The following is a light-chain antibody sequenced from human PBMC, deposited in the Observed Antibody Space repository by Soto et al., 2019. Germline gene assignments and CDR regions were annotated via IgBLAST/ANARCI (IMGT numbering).Light chain of an antibody. CDR2: EVS. CDR1: SSDVGGYNF. Sequence: QSVLTQPASVSGSPGQSITISCTGTSSDVGGYNFVSWYQQHPGRAPKLLIYEVSRRPSGVSNRFSGSKSGDTASLTISGLQAEDEADYYFYSYGASYTRVFATAPKVTVL. J-gene: IGLJ1*01. V-gene: IGLV2-14*01. CDR3: YSYGASYTRV.